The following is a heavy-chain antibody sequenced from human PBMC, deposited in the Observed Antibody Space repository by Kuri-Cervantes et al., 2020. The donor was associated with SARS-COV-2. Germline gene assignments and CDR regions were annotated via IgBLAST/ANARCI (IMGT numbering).Heavy chain of an antibody. CDR1: GYSFTSYW. J-gene: IGHJ4*02. CDR2: IYPGDSDT. D-gene: IGHD3-10*01. CDR3: ARDNLGFGELLPAAN. V-gene: IGHV5-51*01. Sequence: GESLKISCKGSGYSFTSYWNSWVRQMPGKGLGWMGIIYPGDSDTRYSPSFQGQVTISADKSISTAYLQWSSPKASDTAMYYCARDNLGFGELLPAANWGQGTLVTVSS.